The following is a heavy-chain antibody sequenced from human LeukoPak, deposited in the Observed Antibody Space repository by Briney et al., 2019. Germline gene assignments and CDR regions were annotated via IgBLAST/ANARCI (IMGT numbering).Heavy chain of an antibody. J-gene: IGHJ6*02. CDR3: ARNQQLGGHSYYYYGMDV. V-gene: IGHV3-23*01. CDR2: ISGGVTT. CDR1: GFTSIAYA. D-gene: IGHD3-16*01. Sequence: GGSLRLSCVGSGFTSIAYALTWARQAPGKGLEWVSGISGGVTTYYADSVKGRFTISRDNSKNTLYLQMNSLRADDTAIYYCARNQQLGGHSYYYYGMDVWGQGTTVTVSS.